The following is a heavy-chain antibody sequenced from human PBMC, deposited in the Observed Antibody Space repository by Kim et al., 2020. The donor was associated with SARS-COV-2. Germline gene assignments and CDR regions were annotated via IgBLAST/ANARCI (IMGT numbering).Heavy chain of an antibody. Sequence: GGSLRLSCAASGFTFDDYAMHWVRQAPGKGLEWVSLISGDGGSTYYADSVKGRFTISRDNSKNSLYLQMNSLRTEDTALYYCAKDIEPGAGGGYFDLWGRGTLVTVSS. CDR3: AKDIEPGAGGGYFDL. V-gene: IGHV3-43*02. D-gene: IGHD2-15*01. J-gene: IGHJ2*01. CDR1: GFTFDDYA. CDR2: ISGDGGST.